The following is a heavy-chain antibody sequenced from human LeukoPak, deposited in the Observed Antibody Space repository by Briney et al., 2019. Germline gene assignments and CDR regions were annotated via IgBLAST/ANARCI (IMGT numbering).Heavy chain of an antibody. Sequence: GGPLRLSCEASGFSFNTHWMNWVRQFPGGGLEGVANIKPDGSAEYYLDSVKGRFSIPRDNVKNLVYLQLNSLRTEDTAVYYCSGRSGFSSIYWGQGTLVTVSS. CDR3: SGRSGFSSIY. J-gene: IGHJ4*02. D-gene: IGHD2-2*01. CDR1: GFSFNTHW. V-gene: IGHV3-7*01. CDR2: IKPDGSAE.